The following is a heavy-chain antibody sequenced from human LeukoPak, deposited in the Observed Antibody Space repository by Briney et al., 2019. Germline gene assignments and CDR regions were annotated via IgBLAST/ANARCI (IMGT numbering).Heavy chain of an antibody. V-gene: IGHV3-23*01. Sequence: GGSLRLSCAASGFTFSSYAMSWVRQAPGKGLEWVSAISGSGGSTYYADSVKGRFTISRDNSKNTLHLQMNSLRAEDTAVYYCAKWWNCSSTSCYQPLAYWGQGTLVTVSS. J-gene: IGHJ4*02. CDR2: ISGSGGST. CDR3: AKWWNCSSTSCYQPLAY. D-gene: IGHD2-2*01. CDR1: GFTFSSYA.